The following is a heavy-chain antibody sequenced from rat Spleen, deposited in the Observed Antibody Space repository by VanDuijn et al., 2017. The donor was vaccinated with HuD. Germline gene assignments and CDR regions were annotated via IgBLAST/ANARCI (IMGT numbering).Heavy chain of an antibody. CDR2: ISPSGVT. J-gene: IGHJ3*01. CDR3: TREIIRGTRDWFAD. Sequence: EVQLVESGGGLVQPGRSLKLSCAASGFTFSHYDMAWVRQAPTKGLEWVTSISPSGVTYYRDSVKGRFTISRDFANSTLYLQMNSLRSEDTATYYCTREIIRGTRDWFADWGQGTLVTVSS. V-gene: IGHV5-27*01. D-gene: IGHD4-3*01. CDR1: GFTFSHYD.